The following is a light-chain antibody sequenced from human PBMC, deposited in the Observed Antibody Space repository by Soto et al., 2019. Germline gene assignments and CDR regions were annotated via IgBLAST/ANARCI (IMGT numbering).Light chain of an antibody. CDR1: SSDVGGYNY. V-gene: IGLV2-8*01. Sequence: QSALTQPPSASGSPGQSVTISCTGTSSDVGGYNYVSWYQQHPGKAPKLMIYEVNKRPSGVPDRFSGSKSGNTASLTVSGLQAEDECDYYCSSHAGSKRVFGTGTKLTVL. CDR2: EVN. J-gene: IGLJ1*01. CDR3: SSHAGSKRV.